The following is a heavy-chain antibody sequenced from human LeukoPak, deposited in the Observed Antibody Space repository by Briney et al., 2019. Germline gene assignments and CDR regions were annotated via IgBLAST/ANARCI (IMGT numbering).Heavy chain of an antibody. CDR1: GFTFSSYS. D-gene: IGHD3-10*01. V-gene: IGHV3-21*01. J-gene: IGHJ5*02. CDR3: ATERSITMLRGVTESVVP. Sequence: PGGSLRLSCAASGFTFSSYSMNWVRQAPGKGLEWVSSISSSSSYIYYADSVKGRFTISRDNAKNSLYLQMNGLRAEDTAVYYCATERSITMLRGVTESVVPWGQGTLVTVSS. CDR2: ISSSSSYI.